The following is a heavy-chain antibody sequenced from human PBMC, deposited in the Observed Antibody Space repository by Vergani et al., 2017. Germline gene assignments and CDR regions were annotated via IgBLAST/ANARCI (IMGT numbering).Heavy chain of an antibody. CDR2: ISWNSGSI. V-gene: IGHV3-9*01. CDR1: GFTFDDYA. D-gene: IGHD6-19*01. J-gene: IGHJ4*02. CDR3: AKSWAELAVAGPVDY. Sequence: EVQLVESEGGLVQPGRSLRLSCAASGFTFDDYAMHWVRQAPGKGLEWVSGISWNSGSIGYADSVKGRFTISRDNAKNSLYLQMNSLRAEDTALYYCAKSWAELAVAGPVDYWGQGTLVTVSS.